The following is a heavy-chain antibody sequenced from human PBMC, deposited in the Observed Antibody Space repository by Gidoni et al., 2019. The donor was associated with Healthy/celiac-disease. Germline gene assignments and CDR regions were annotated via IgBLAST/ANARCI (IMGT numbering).Heavy chain of an antibody. D-gene: IGHD5-12*01. CDR2: MSGSGGST. CDR1: GFTFSRYA. V-gene: IGHV3-23*01. Sequence: EVQLLESGGGLVQPVGSLRLSCSASGFTFSRYAMSWVRQAPGKGLTWVSCMSGSGGSTYYADSVTGRFTISRDNPKNTLYLQMNSLSAVDTAVYYCAKLRQSLNFDYWGQGTLVTVPS. CDR3: AKLRQSLNFDY. J-gene: IGHJ4*02.